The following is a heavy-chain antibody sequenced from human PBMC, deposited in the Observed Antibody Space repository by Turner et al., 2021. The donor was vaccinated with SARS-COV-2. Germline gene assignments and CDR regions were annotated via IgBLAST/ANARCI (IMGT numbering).Heavy chain of an antibody. Sequence: EVQLVESGGGLVQPGESLRLSCSASGFTFSSYAMHWVRQAPGKGLEYVSDISSNGGSTYYADSVKGRFSISRDNSKNTVYLQMSSLRVDDTAIYYCFGSGWYLGDYWGQGALVTVSS. J-gene: IGHJ4*02. CDR3: FGSGWYLGDY. CDR1: GFTFSSYA. CDR2: ISSNGGST. D-gene: IGHD6-19*01. V-gene: IGHV3-64D*06.